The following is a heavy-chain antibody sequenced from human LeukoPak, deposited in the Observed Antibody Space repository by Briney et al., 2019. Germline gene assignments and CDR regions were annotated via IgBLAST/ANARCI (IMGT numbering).Heavy chain of an antibody. CDR2: ISGSGGST. V-gene: IGHV3-23*01. Sequence: GGSLRLSCAASGFTFSSYAMSRVRQAPGKGLEWVSAISGSGGSTYYADSVKGRFTISRDNSKNTLYLQMNSLRAEDTAVYYCAKDLALGIAARLHWGQGTLVTVSS. D-gene: IGHD6-6*01. J-gene: IGHJ4*02. CDR1: GFTFSSYA. CDR3: AKDLALGIAARLH.